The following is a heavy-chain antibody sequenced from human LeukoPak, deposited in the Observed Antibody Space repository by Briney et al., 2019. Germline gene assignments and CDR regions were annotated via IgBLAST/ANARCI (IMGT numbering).Heavy chain of an antibody. CDR3: TTLIVAGTYYGMDV. V-gene: IGHV3-15*01. CDR1: GFTFSDGW. Sequence: GGSLRLSCAASGFTFSDGWMNWVRQAPGKGLEWVGRIKSKTDGGTIDYAAPVKGRFTISRDDSKNTLYLQMNSLKTEDTAVYYCTTLIVAGTYYGMDVWGQGTTVTVSS. CDR2: IKSKTDGGTI. J-gene: IGHJ6*02. D-gene: IGHD6-19*01.